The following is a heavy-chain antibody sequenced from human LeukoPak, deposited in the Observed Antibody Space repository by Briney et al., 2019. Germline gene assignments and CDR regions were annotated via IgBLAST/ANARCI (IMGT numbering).Heavy chain of an antibody. CDR2: IRGDGVTT. Sequence: QSGGSLRLSCAASGFTFSSHGMNWVRQAPGKGLEWVSGIRGDGVTTYYADSVKGRFTISRDNAKNSLFLQMDSLRADDTAVYYCARADSSGYYLVGGFDIWGQGTIVTVSS. J-gene: IGHJ3*02. D-gene: IGHD3-22*01. CDR1: GFTFSSHG. V-gene: IGHV3-48*04. CDR3: ARADSSGYYLVGGFDI.